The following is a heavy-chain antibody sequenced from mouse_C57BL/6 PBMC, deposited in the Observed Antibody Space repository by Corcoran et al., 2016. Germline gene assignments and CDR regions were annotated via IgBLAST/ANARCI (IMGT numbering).Heavy chain of an antibody. J-gene: IGHJ1*03. Sequence: QVQLQQSGAELVKPGASVKISCKASGYAFSSYWMNWVKQRPGKGLEWIGQIYPGDGDTNYNGKFKGKATLTADKSSNTAYMQLSSLTSEDSAVYFCARSYYGSSPWYFDVWGTGTTVTVSS. V-gene: IGHV1-80*01. CDR1: GYAFSSYW. CDR2: IYPGDGDT. CDR3: ARSYYGSSPWYFDV. D-gene: IGHD1-1*01.